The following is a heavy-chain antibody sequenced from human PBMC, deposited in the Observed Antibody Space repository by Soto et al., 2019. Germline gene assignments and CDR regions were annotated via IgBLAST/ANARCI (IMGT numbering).Heavy chain of an antibody. CDR1: GFTFSSYA. V-gene: IGHV3-30-3*01. J-gene: IGHJ4*02. D-gene: IGHD3-10*01. CDR2: ISYDGSNK. Sequence: QVQLVESGGGVVQPGRSLRLSCAASGFTFSSYAMHWVRQAPGKGLEWGAVISYDGSNKYYADSVKGRFTSSRDNSKNTLYLQMNSLRAEDTAVYYCARGLLWFGEYSSPTDYWGQGTLVTVSS. CDR3: ARGLLWFGEYSSPTDY.